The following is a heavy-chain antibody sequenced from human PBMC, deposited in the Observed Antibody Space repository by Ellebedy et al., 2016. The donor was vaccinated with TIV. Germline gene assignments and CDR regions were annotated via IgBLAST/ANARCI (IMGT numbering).Heavy chain of an antibody. J-gene: IGHJ6*02. V-gene: IGHV3-21*01. CDR1: GFTFSSYS. D-gene: IGHD4-17*01. CDR2: ISSSSSYI. Sequence: PGGSLRLSCAASGFTFSSYSMNWVRQAPGKGLEWVSSISSSSSYIYYADSVKGRFTISRDNAKNSLYLQMNSLRAEDTAVYYCATLRSKREPFLGMDVWGQGTTVTVSS. CDR3: ATLRSKREPFLGMDV.